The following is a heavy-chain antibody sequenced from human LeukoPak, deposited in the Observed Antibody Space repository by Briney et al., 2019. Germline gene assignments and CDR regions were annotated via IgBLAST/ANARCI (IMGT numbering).Heavy chain of an antibody. CDR2: ICYSGST. D-gene: IGHD6-19*01. V-gene: IGHV4-31*01. J-gene: IGHJ3*02. Sequence: PSETLSLTCTVSGCSISSGGYYWSGIRQHPGKGREWIRYICYSGSTYYKQSLKSLVTISLDTSKNQLSLNLSSVTAADTDVYYCAREQWRSQGDAFDIWGQGTMVTVSS. CDR3: AREQWRSQGDAFDI. CDR1: GCSISSGGYY.